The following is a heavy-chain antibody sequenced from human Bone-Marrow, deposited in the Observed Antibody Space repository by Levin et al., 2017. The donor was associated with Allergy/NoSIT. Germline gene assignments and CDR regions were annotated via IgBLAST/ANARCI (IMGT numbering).Heavy chain of an antibody. Sequence: AGGSLRLSCAASGFTFSSYSMNWVRQAPGKGLEWVSSISSSSSYIYYADSVKGRFTISRDNAKNSLYLQMNSLRAEDTAVYYCARDFRRSYYDSSGYYPYYFDYWGQGTLVTVSS. D-gene: IGHD3-22*01. CDR3: ARDFRRSYYDSSGYYPYYFDY. CDR1: GFTFSSYS. J-gene: IGHJ4*02. CDR2: ISSSSSYI. V-gene: IGHV3-21*01.